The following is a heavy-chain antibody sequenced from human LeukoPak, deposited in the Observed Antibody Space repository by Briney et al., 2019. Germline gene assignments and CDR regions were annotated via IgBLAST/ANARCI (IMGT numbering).Heavy chain of an antibody. D-gene: IGHD4-23*01. CDR3: ARSVVTLYWYFDL. CDR2: IYYSGST. CDR1: GGSISVYY. J-gene: IGHJ2*01. Sequence: SETLSLTCTVSGGSISVYYYNWIRQPPEKGLEWIGYIYYSGSTNYNPSLKSRVTISLDTSKNQFALKLSSVTTADTAVYYCARSVVTLYWYFDLWGRGTTVTVSS. V-gene: IGHV4-59*01.